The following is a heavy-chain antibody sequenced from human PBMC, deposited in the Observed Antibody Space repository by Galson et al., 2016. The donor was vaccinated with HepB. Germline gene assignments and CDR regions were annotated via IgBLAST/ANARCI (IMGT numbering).Heavy chain of an antibody. CDR3: ARDVISGGKRRIDP. D-gene: IGHD2-15*01. Sequence: SVKVSCKASSYTFSSHGIIWVRQAPGQGLEWMGWMSPETGNANYVEKFQGRVTMTTDRSTTTAYLDLRSLRSDDTAVYYCARDVISGGKRRIDPWGQGTLVIVSS. CDR2: MSPETGNA. V-gene: IGHV1-18*01. J-gene: IGHJ5*02. CDR1: SYTFSSHG.